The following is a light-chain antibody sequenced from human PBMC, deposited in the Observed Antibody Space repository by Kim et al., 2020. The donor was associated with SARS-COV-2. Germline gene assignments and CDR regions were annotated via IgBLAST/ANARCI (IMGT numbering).Light chain of an antibody. V-gene: IGKV3-15*01. CDR3: QHYNNWPPYT. CDR2: GAS. J-gene: IGKJ2*01. Sequence: VSPGERATLSCRASQSVSSNLAWYQQKPGQAPRLLISGASTRATGIPARFSGSGSGTEFTLTISSLQSEDFAVYYCQHYNNWPPYTFGQGTKLEI. CDR1: QSVSSN.